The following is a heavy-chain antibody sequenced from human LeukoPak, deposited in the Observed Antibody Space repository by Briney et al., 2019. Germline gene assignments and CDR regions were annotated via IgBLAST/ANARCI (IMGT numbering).Heavy chain of an antibody. CDR3: AKITIFGVVIPTRLDY. CDR1: GFTFSSYE. Sequence: GGSLRLSCAASGFTFSSYEMNWVRQAPGKGLEWVSYISSSGSTIYYADSVKGRFTVSRDNSKNTLYLQMNSLRAEDTAVYYCAKITIFGVVIPTRLDYWGQGTLVTVSS. CDR2: ISSSGSTI. J-gene: IGHJ4*02. V-gene: IGHV3-48*03. D-gene: IGHD3-3*01.